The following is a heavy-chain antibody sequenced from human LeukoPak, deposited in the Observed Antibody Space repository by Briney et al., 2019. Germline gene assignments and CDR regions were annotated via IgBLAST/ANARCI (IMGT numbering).Heavy chain of an antibody. CDR1: GFTFSSYG. D-gene: IGHD2-2*02. CDR2: IWYDGSNK. J-gene: IGHJ6*03. CDR3: AKGVKSAAAIEGYYYCYRGV. V-gene: IGHV3-30*02. Sequence: RGSLRLSCAASGFTFSSYGMNWVRQAPGKGRGSVALIWYDGSNKNYADYVNGRFSISRDNSNYRLNLQINSLVQEDRAVYYCAKGVKSAAAIEGYYYCYRGVGVRGT.